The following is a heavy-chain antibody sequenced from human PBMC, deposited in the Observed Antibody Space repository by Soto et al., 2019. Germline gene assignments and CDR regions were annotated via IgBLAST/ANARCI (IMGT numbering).Heavy chain of an antibody. J-gene: IGHJ1*01. CDR2: IYETGRT. V-gene: IGHV4-39*01. CDR3: ARHGGFCTTTGCHEYFQY. D-gene: IGHD1-26*01. CDR1: GGSINRSPYY. Sequence: SETLSLTCSVSGGSINRSPYYWDWIRQSPGKGLEWIGSIYETGRTNHNPLLKSRVTMTVDTSRNQFSLKLSSVIAADTAVYYCARHGGFCTTTGCHEYFQYWGQGALVTVSS.